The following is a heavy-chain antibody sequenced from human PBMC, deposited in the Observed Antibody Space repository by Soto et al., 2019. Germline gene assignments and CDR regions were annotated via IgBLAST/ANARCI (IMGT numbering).Heavy chain of an antibody. CDR1: GYTFTSYG. CDR2: ISAYNGNT. D-gene: IGHD3-9*01. J-gene: IGHJ4*02. CDR3: ARGGGYDILTGYPPFDY. V-gene: IGHV1-18*01. Sequence: GASVKVSCKASGYTFTSYGISWVRQAPGQGLEWMGWISAYNGNTNYAQKLQGRVTMTTDTSTSTAYMELRSLRSDDTSVYYCARGGGYDILTGYPPFDYWGQGTLVTVSS.